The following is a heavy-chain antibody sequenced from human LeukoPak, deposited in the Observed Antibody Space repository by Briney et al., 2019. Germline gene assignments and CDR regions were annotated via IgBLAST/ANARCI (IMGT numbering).Heavy chain of an antibody. Sequence: SQTLSLTCTVSGGSISSGSYYWSWIRQPAGTGLEWIGRIYTSGSTNYNPSLKSRVTISVDTSKNQFSLKLSSVTAADTAVYYCARDRPLAYCGGDCVHYYYYYYMDVWGKGTTVTVSS. V-gene: IGHV4-61*02. CDR3: ARDRPLAYCGGDCVHYYYYYYMDV. D-gene: IGHD2-21*01. J-gene: IGHJ6*03. CDR1: GGSISSGSYY. CDR2: IYTSGST.